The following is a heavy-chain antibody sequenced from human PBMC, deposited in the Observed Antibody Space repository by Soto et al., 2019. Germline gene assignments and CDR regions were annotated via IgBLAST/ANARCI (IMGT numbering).Heavy chain of an antibody. Sequence: PSENLSLTCAVSGGSISRGGYSWSWIRQPPGKGLEWIGYIYYSGSTNYNPSLKSRVTISVDTSKNQFSLKLSSVTAADTAVYYCARHGVVSSIQRHAFDISSQGTMDIVSS. V-gene: IGHV4-61*08. CDR1: GGSISRGGYS. J-gene: IGHJ3*02. D-gene: IGHD3-3*01. CDR2: IYYSGST. CDR3: ARHGVVSSIQRHAFDI.